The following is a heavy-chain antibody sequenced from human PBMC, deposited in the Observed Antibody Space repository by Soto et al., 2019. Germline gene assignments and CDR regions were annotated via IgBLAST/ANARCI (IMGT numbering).Heavy chain of an antibody. CDR2: MNPNSGNT. Sequence: QVQLVQSGAAVKKPGASVKVSCKASGYTFTSYDINWVRQATGQGLEWMGWMNPNSGNTGYAQKFQGRVTMTRNTSISTAYMELSSLRSEDTAVYYCARSLRYSSSSFGRSYYMDVWGKGTTVTVSS. CDR3: ARSLRYSSSSFGRSYYMDV. J-gene: IGHJ6*03. CDR1: GYTFTSYD. V-gene: IGHV1-8*01. D-gene: IGHD6-6*01.